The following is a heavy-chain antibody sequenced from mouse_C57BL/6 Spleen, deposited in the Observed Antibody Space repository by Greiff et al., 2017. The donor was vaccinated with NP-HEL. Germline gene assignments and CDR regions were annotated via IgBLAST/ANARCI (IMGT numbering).Heavy chain of an antibody. V-gene: IGHV6-6*01. CDR3: TRHYYGSSYGYFDV. Sequence: EVKLEESGGGLVQPGGSMKLSCAASGFTFSDAWMDWVRQSPEKGLEWVAAIRNKANNHATYYAESVKGRFTISRDDSKSSVYLQMNSLRAEDTGIYYCTRHYYGSSYGYFDVWGTGTTVTVSS. J-gene: IGHJ1*03. CDR2: IRNKANNHAT. CDR1: GFTFSDAW. D-gene: IGHD1-1*01.